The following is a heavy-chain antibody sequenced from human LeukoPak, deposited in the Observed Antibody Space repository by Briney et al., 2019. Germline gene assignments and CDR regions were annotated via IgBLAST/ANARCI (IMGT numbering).Heavy chain of an antibody. CDR1: GGTFSSYA. CDR3: ASGMVRGPFDY. CDR2: IIPIFGTA. V-gene: IGHV1-69*01. D-gene: IGHD3-10*01. Sequence: GSSVKVSCKASGGTFSSYAISWVRQAPGQGLEGMGGIIPIFGTANYAQKFQGRVTITADESTSTAYMELSSLRSEDTAVYYCASGMVRGPFDYWGQGTLVTVSS. J-gene: IGHJ4*02.